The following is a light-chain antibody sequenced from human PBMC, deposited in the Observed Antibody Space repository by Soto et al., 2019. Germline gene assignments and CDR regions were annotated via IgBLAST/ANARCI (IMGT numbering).Light chain of an antibody. J-gene: IGKJ2*01. V-gene: IGKV3-20*01. CDR3: QQYGSPEYT. Sequence: EIVLTQSPGTLSLSPGERATLSCRASQSVSSSYLAWYQQKPGQAPRLLIYGASSRATGIPDRFSGSGSGTDFTLTISRLEREDFAVYYCQQYGSPEYTFGQGTKLEIK. CDR1: QSVSSSY. CDR2: GAS.